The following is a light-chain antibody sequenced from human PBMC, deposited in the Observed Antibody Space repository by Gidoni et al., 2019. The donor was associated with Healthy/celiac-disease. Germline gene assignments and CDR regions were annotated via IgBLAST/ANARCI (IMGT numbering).Light chain of an antibody. CDR3: QQRSNWLTWT. CDR2: DAS. CDR1: QSVSSY. J-gene: IGKJ1*01. Sequence: EIVLTQSPPTLSLSPGERATLSCRASQSVSSYLAWYQQKPGQAPRLLIYDASNRATGIPARFSGSGSGRDVTLTISSLEPEDFAVYYCQQRSNWLTWTFGQGTKVEIK. V-gene: IGKV3-11*02.